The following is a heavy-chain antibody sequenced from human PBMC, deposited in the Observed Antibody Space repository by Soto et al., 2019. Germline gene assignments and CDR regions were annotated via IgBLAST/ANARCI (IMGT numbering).Heavy chain of an antibody. V-gene: IGHV4-31*03. Sequence: QVQLQESGPGLVKPSQTLSLTCTVSGGSISSGGYYWSWIRQHPGKGLEWIGYIYYSGSTYYNPSLKSRVTISVDTSKNQFSLKLSSVTAADKAVYYCARGSNYDFWSGYYPQKFDYWGQGTLVTVSS. CDR1: GGSISSGGYY. D-gene: IGHD3-3*01. CDR2: IYYSGST. CDR3: ARGSNYDFWSGYYPQKFDY. J-gene: IGHJ4*02.